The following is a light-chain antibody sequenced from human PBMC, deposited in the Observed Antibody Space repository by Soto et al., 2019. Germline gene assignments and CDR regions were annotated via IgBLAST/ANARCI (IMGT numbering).Light chain of an antibody. CDR2: LGS. CDR1: QSLLHSSGYYY. J-gene: IGKJ4*01. CDR3: MQALETPLT. Sequence: DIVMTQSPLSLPVIPGEPASISCRSSQSLLHSSGYYYLDWYLQKPGQSPQLLIYLGSNRASGVPDRISGSGSGTDFTLKISRVEADDVGVYYFMQALETPLTFGGGTKVDIK. V-gene: IGKV2-28*01.